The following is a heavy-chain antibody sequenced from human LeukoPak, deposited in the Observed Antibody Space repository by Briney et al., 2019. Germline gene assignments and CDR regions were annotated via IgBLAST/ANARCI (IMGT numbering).Heavy chain of an antibody. J-gene: IGHJ4*02. D-gene: IGHD3-22*01. Sequence: GGSLRLSCAASGFTFSSYATSWVRQAPGKGLEWVSAISGSGGSTYYADSVKGRFTISRDNSKNTLYLQMNSLRAEDTAVYYCAKDLSSSWLSGPTLDYWGQGTLVTVSS. V-gene: IGHV3-23*01. CDR2: ISGSGGST. CDR1: GFTFSSYA. CDR3: AKDLSSSWLSGPTLDY.